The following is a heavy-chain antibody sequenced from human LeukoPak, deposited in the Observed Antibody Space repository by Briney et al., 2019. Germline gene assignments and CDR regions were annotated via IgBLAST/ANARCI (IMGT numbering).Heavy chain of an antibody. CDR3: AREMYSSSGIDY. D-gene: IGHD6-13*01. CDR2: IYSGGST. CDR1: GFTVSSNY. V-gene: IGHV3-66*01. Sequence: GGSLRLSCAASGFTVSSNYMSWVCRAPGKGLEWVSVIYSGGSTYYADSVKGRFTISRDNSKNTLYLQMNSLRAEDTAVYYCAREMYSSSGIDYWGQGTLVTVSS. J-gene: IGHJ4*02.